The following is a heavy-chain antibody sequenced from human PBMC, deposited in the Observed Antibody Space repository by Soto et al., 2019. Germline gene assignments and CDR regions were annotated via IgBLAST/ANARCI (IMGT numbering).Heavy chain of an antibody. CDR2: ISYDGSFV. J-gene: IGHJ6*02. Sequence: GGSLRLSCVVSGLTFRDYGLHWVRQAPGKGLDWVAAISYDGSFVYYADSVRGRFTISRDNSRNTLDLQMNTLRHEDTAVYYCAKERGRNRNFAMDVWGQGTSVTVSS. CDR1: GLTFRDYG. V-gene: IGHV3-30*18. D-gene: IGHD1-1*01. CDR3: AKERGRNRNFAMDV.